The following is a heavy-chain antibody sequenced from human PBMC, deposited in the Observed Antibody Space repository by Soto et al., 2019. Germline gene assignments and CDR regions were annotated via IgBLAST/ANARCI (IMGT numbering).Heavy chain of an antibody. D-gene: IGHD3-22*01. CDR3: AKPEVGYYDSSGYPPPFDY. J-gene: IGHJ4*02. CDR1: GFTFSSYA. Sequence: GGSLRLSCAASGFTFSSYAMSWVRQAPGKGLEWVSAISGSGGSTYYADSVKGRFTISRDNSKNTLYLQMNSLRAEDTAVYYCAKPEVGYYDSSGYPPPFDYWGQGTLVTVSS. V-gene: IGHV3-23*01. CDR2: ISGSGGST.